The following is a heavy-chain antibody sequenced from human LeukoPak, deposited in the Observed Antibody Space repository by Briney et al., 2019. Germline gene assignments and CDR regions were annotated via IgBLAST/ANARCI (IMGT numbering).Heavy chain of an antibody. V-gene: IGHV3-30-3*01. Sequence: GGSLRLSCAASGFTFSSYAMHWVRQAPGKGLEWVAVISYDGSNKYYADSVKGRFTISRDNSKNTLYLQMNSLRAEDTAVYYCARLYSSGCDYWGQGTLVTVSS. CDR2: ISYDGSNK. J-gene: IGHJ4*02. CDR1: GFTFSSYA. CDR3: ARLYSSGCDY. D-gene: IGHD6-19*01.